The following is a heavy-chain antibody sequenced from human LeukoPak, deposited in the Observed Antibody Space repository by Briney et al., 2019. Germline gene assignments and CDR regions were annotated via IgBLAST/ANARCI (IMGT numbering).Heavy chain of an antibody. CDR3: ASLAVAGTEVSAFDI. J-gene: IGHJ3*02. V-gene: IGHV3-30-3*01. CDR1: GFTFSSYA. D-gene: IGHD6-19*01. CDR2: ISYDGSNK. Sequence: GGSLRLSCAASGFTFSSYAMHWVRQAPGKGLEWVAVISYDGSNKYYADSVKGRFTISRDNSKNTLYLQMNSLRAEDTAVYYCASLAVAGTEVSAFDIWGQGTMVTVSS.